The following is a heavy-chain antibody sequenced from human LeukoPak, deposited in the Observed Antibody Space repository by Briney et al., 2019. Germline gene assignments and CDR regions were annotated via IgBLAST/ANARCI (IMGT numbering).Heavy chain of an antibody. CDR1: GGSISSGGYS. CDR2: IYHSGST. Sequence: SETLSLTCAVSGGSISSGGYSWSWIRQPPGKGLEWIGYIYHSGSTYYNPSLKSRVTISVDTSKNQFSLKLSSVTAADTAVYYRAGATDFWSRWFDPWGQGTLVTVSS. CDR3: AGATDFWSRWFDP. D-gene: IGHD3-3*01. V-gene: IGHV4-30-2*01. J-gene: IGHJ5*02.